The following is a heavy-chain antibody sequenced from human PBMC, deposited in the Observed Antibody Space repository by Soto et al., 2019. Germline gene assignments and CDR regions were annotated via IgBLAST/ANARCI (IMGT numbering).Heavy chain of an antibody. D-gene: IGHD1-26*01. J-gene: IGHJ3*02. CDR1: GFTFSSYG. CDR2: IWYDGSNK. Sequence: GGSLRLSCAASGFTFSSYGMHWVRQAPGKGLEWVAVIWYDGSNKYYADSVKGRFTISRDNSKNTLYLQMNSLRAEDTAVYYCARYSGNSYALDIWGQGTMVTVSS. CDR3: ARYSGNSYALDI. V-gene: IGHV3-33*01.